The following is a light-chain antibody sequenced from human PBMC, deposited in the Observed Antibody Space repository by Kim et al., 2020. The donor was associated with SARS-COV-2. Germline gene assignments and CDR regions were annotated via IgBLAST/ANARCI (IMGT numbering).Light chain of an antibody. CDR3: SSYAGSNNLV. V-gene: IGLV2-8*01. CDR1: SSDVGGYNY. CDR2: EVS. J-gene: IGLJ2*01. Sequence: QSALSQPPSASGSPGQSVTISCTGTSSDVGGYNYVSWYKQHPGKAPKLMIYEVSKRPSGVPDRLSGSKSGNTASLTVSGLQAEDEADYYCSSYAGSNNLVFGGGTQLTVL.